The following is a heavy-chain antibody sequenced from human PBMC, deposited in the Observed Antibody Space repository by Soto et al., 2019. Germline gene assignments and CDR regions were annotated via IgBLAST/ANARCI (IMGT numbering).Heavy chain of an antibody. CDR1: GFPFSSFV. V-gene: IGHV3-33*01. CDR2: IWNDGSTI. CDR3: ARGWNYYDSSLRY. J-gene: IGHJ4*02. D-gene: IGHD3-22*01. Sequence: GGSLILSCESSGFPFSSFVIHLVRQAPGKGLEWLAIIWNDGSTIYYADSVKGRFTISRDNAKNSLYLQMNSLRAEDTAVYYCARGWNYYDSSLRYWGQGTLVTVSS.